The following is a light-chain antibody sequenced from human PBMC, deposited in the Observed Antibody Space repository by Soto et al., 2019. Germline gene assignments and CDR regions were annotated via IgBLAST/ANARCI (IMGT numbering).Light chain of an antibody. J-gene: IGKJ2*01. CDR2: AVS. CDR3: QQSFSNPIYT. CDR1: QPISSY. Sequence: DIHLTQSPSSLSASVGDRVTITCRASQPISSYLNWYQKRPGEAPKLLIYAVSTLHSGVPSRFSGSGSETDFPLTISRLQPEDFATYYCQQSFSNPIYTFGQGTELEIK. V-gene: IGKV1-39*01.